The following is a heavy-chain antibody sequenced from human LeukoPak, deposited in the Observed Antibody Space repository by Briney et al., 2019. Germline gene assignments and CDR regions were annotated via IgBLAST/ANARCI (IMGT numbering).Heavy chain of an antibody. CDR3: ATSVVYRISF. Sequence: GGSLRLSCALFGFTLINSRMSSVRQAPGKWLEWVGRSRNKAHSYTAQYAASLEDRFTISRDESKNTLYLQISSLQTYDTAGYYCATSVVYRISFCGQGSLGTVSS. D-gene: IGHD2-8*01. J-gene: IGHJ4*02. CDR1: GFTLINSR. CDR2: SRNKAHSYTA. V-gene: IGHV3-72*01.